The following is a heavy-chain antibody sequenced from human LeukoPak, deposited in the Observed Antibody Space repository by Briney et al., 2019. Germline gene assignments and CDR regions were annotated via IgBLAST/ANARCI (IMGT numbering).Heavy chain of an antibody. CDR1: GFSFSNYA. J-gene: IGHJ6*02. CDR2: ITSSSTTM. D-gene: IGHD1-14*01. Sequence: PGGSLRLSCAASGFSFSNYAMSWVRHAPGKGLEWVSYITSSSTTMSYADSVKGRFTISRDNAKNSLYLQVNSLRDEDTAVYYCARKPNFYRTYNYGMDVWGQGTTVTVSS. V-gene: IGHV3-48*02. CDR3: ARKPNFYRTYNYGMDV.